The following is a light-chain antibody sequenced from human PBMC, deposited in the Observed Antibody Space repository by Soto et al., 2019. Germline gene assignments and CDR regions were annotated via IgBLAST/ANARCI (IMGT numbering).Light chain of an antibody. J-gene: IGKJ5*01. Sequence: DIQMTQSPSSLSASVGDRVTITCRASQSISSYLNWYQQKPGKAPKLLIYAASSLQSGVPSRFSGSGSGTDFTLTISRLEPGDFAVYYCQHYGDSLSITFGQGTRLEIK. CDR3: QHYGDSLSIT. CDR1: QSISSY. V-gene: IGKV1-39*01. CDR2: AAS.